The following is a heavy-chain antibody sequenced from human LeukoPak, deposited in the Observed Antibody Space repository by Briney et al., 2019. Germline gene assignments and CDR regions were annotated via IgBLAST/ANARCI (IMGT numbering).Heavy chain of an antibody. J-gene: IGHJ4*02. D-gene: IGHD2-15*01. CDR1: GYTFTSYY. V-gene: IGHV1-46*01. CDR2: INPSGGST. CDR3: ARGWAPHSDGCKALDY. Sequence: ASVKVSCKASGYTFTSYYINWVRQAPGQGLEWMGIINPSGGSTSYPQEFQGTVTMTSDTSTSTVYMELSSLRSDDTAVYFCARGWAPHSDGCKALDYWGQGTLVTVSS.